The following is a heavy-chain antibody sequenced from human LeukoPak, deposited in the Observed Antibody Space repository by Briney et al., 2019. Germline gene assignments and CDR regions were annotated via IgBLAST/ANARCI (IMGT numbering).Heavy chain of an antibody. J-gene: IGHJ6*03. D-gene: IGHD5-12*01. CDR2: IYYSGST. V-gene: IGHV4-39*01. CDR3: ARPMWLRGYYYYMDV. Sequence: SETLSLTCTVSGGSISSSSNYWGWIRQPPGKGLEWIGTIYYSGSTYYNPSLKSRVTISVDTSKNQFSLKLSSVTAADTAVYYCARPMWLRGYYYYMDVWGKGTTVTVSS. CDR1: GGSISSSSNY.